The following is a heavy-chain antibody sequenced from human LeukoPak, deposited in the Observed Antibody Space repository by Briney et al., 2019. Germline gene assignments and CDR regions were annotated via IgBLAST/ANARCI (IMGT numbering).Heavy chain of an antibody. CDR3: ATKMTTVTTWFDP. Sequence: ASVKVSCKASGYTFTDYFIHWVRQAPGQGLEWMGWINPKTGGTHYPQKFQGRVTMTRDTSISTAYMELSSLRSEDTAVYYCATKMTTVTTWFDPWGQGTLVTVSS. V-gene: IGHV1-2*02. D-gene: IGHD4-17*01. CDR1: GYTFTDYF. J-gene: IGHJ5*02. CDR2: INPKTGGT.